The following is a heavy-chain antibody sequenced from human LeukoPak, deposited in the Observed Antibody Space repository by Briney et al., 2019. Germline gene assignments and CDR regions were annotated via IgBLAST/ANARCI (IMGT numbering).Heavy chain of an antibody. CDR3: ARTSDFHYYYYYMDV. CDR1: GYTFTSYY. CDR2: INPSGGST. D-gene: IGHD3/OR15-3a*01. V-gene: IGHV1-46*03. J-gene: IGHJ6*03. Sequence: GASVKVSCKASGYTFTSYYMHWVRQAPGQGLEWMGIINPSGGSTSYAQKFQGRVTMTRDTSTSTVYMELSSLRSEDTAVYYCARTSDFHYYYYYMDVWGKGTTVTVSS.